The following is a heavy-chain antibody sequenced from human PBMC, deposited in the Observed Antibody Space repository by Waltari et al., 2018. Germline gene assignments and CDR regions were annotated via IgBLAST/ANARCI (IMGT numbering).Heavy chain of an antibody. CDR1: GFTFRGYG. J-gene: IGHJ4*02. V-gene: IGHV3-33*01. CDR2: TWYDGNDE. D-gene: IGHD1-26*01. Sequence: QVQLVESGGGAVQPGRSLRLSCAASGFTFRGYGMHWVRQAPGKGLEWVAVTWYDGNDEYYAESVRGRFTISRDNSKSMLFLQMNSLRVEDTALYYCARGTIVQPPDYWGQGTLVTVSS. CDR3: ARGTIVQPPDY.